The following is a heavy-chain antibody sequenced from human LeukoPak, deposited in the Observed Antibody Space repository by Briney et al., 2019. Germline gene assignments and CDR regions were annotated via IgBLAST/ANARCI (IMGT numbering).Heavy chain of an antibody. J-gene: IGHJ4*02. V-gene: IGHV3-20*04. CDR3: ARRKNVLRYFDWLYDY. Sequence: GSLRLSCAASGFTFDDYGMSWVRQAPGKGLEGVSGINWNGGSTGYADSVKGRCTTSRDNAKNSLYLQRNSLRAEDTALYYCARRKNVLRYFDWLYDYWGQGTLVTVSS. CDR2: INWNGGST. CDR1: GFTFDDYG. D-gene: IGHD3-9*01.